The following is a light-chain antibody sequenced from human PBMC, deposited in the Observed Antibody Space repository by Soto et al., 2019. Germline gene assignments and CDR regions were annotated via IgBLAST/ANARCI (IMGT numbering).Light chain of an antibody. J-gene: IGKJ5*01. CDR1: QDIRYD. CDR3: LQHNSYLFT. CDR2: AAS. Sequence: DDRMNISPSALSAYIGDRVTITCRASQDIRYDLGWYQQKPGIAPKRLIYAASRFQSGVPSRFSGSGSGTEFTLTISGLQPEDFATYYCLQHNSYLFTFGHVTRLEIK. V-gene: IGKV1-17*01.